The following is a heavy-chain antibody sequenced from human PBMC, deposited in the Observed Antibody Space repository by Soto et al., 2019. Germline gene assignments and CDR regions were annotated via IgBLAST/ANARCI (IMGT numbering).Heavy chain of an antibody. CDR1: GYSFTSSG. D-gene: IGHD6-19*01. J-gene: IGHJ4*02. CDR3: ARTVAGYFDS. V-gene: IGHV1-18*01. CDR2: ISTYNGNT. Sequence: QVQLVQSGAEVRKPGASVKVSCKASGYSFTSSGISWVRQAPGQGPEWMGWISTYNGNTNYAQKFQGRVTMTTDTSTSTADMDLRSLRSDDRAVYYCARTVAGYFDSWGQGTLVTVSS.